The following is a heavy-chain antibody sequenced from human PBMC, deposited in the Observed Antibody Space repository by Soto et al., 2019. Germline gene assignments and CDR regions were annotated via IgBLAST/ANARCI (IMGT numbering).Heavy chain of an antibody. CDR1: GYSFTSYW. J-gene: IGHJ6*02. CDR2: IYPGDSDT. CDR3: AKDVLRFLEWLAFYGMDV. Sequence: GESLKISCKGSGYSFTSYWIGWVRQMPGKGLEWMGIIYPGDSDTRYSPSFQGQVTISADKSISTAYLQMNSLRAEDTAVYYCAKDVLRFLEWLAFYGMDVWGQGTTVTVSS. D-gene: IGHD3-3*01. V-gene: IGHV5-51*01.